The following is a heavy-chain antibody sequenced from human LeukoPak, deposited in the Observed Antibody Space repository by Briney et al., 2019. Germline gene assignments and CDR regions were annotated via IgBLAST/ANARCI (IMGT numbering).Heavy chain of an antibody. CDR3: ARSFFMEGYDILSGYYCRGFDY. Sequence: ASVTVSRKSSGYTFTSYAMHWVRQAPGQRLEWMGGINAGNGNTKYSQKFQGRVTFTRDTSASTAYMELSSLRSEDTAVNYCARSFFMEGYDILSGYYCRGFDYWGQGTLVTVSS. D-gene: IGHD3-9*01. CDR2: INAGNGNT. CDR1: GYTFTSYA. V-gene: IGHV1-3*01. J-gene: IGHJ4*02.